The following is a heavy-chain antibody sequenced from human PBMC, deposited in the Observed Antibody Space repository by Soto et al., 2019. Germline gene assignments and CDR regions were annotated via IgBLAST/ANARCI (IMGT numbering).Heavy chain of an antibody. CDR1: GDSVSSNSAA. V-gene: IGHV6-1*01. D-gene: IGHD2-15*01. Sequence: LTCVISGDSVSSNSAAWNWIRQSPSRGLEWLGRTYYRSKWYNDYAVSVKSRITINPDTSKNQFSLQLNSVTPEDTAVYYCARDSTIVVVVAATRYYYYMDVWGKGTTVTVSS. J-gene: IGHJ6*03. CDR2: TYYRSKWYN. CDR3: ARDSTIVVVVAATRYYYYMDV.